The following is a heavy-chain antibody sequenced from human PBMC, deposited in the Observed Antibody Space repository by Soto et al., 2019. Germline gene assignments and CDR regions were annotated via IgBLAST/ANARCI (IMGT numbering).Heavy chain of an antibody. V-gene: IGHV4-39*01. CDR1: GGSISSSSYY. D-gene: IGHD3-3*01. J-gene: IGHJ4*02. Sequence: SETLSLTCTVSGGSISSSSYYWGWIRQPPGKGLEWIGSIYYSGSTYYNPSLKSRVTISVDTSKNQFSLKLSSVTAADTAVYYCARHTSPFFGVVTEYYFDYWGQGTLVTVSS. CDR2: IYYSGST. CDR3: ARHTSPFFGVVTEYYFDY.